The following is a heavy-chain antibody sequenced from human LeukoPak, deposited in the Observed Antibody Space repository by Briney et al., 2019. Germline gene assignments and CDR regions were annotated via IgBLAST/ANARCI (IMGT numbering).Heavy chain of an antibody. CDR2: ISSSGSTI. D-gene: IGHD3-22*01. CDR3: ARDGEYYDSSGYYQKDFDY. J-gene: IGHJ4*02. CDR1: GFTFSSYE. Sequence: GGSLRLSCAAPGFTFSSYEMNWVRQAPGKGLEWVSYISSSGSTIYYADSVKGRFTISRDNAKNSLYLQMNSLRAEDTAVYYCARDGEYYDSSGYYQKDFDYWGQGTLVTVSS. V-gene: IGHV3-48*03.